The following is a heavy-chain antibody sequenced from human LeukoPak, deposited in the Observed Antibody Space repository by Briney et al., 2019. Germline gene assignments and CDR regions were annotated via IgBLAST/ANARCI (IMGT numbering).Heavy chain of an antibody. CDR3: ASSGSTIDY. V-gene: IGHV4-34*01. J-gene: IGHJ4*02. CDR1: GGSFSGHY. D-gene: IGHD3-22*01. CDR2: INHSGST. Sequence: SETLSLTCAVYGGSFSGHYWSWIRQPPGKGLEWIGEINHSGSTNYNPSLKSRVTISVDTSKNQFSLKLSSVTAADTAVYYCASSGSTIDYWGQGTLVTVSS.